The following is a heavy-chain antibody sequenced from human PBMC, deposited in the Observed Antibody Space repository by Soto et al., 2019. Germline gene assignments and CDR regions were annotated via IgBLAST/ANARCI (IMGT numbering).Heavy chain of an antibody. V-gene: IGHV1-2*02. CDR1: GYTFTDYY. CDR2: INPNSVGT. D-gene: IGHD3-10*01. J-gene: IGHJ5*02. Sequence: ASVKVSCKASGYTFTDYYMHWVRQAPGQGLEWMGWINPNSVGTNYAQKFQGRVTMTRDTSISTAYMELSSLRSDDTAVYYCARDRYGSGSYYTENWFDPWGQGTRVTVSS. CDR3: ARDRYGSGSYYTENWFDP.